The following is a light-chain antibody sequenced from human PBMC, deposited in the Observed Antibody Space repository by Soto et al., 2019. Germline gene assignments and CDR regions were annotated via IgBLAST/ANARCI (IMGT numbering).Light chain of an antibody. J-gene: IGKJ1*01. CDR1: QSISTW. Sequence: DIQMTQSPSTLSASVGARVSITCRASQSISTWLAWYQQKPGKAPELLIYDASSLESGVPSRFSGSGSGTLFTLTISSMNPDDFATYHCQPYLSYATFGQGTKVDI. V-gene: IGKV1-5*01. CDR3: QPYLSYAT. CDR2: DAS.